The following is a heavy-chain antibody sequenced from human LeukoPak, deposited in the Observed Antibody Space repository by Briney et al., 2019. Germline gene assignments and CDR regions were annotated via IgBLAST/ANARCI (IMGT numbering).Heavy chain of an antibody. D-gene: IGHD5-18*01. CDR2: S. Sequence: SETLSLTCTVTGVSMTAGDYYWGWVRQPPGTGLQWIATSYQGASLKSRVTISLDTSKNQFSLRLTSVTAADTAVYYCARAPAARGYSYHDAFDIWGQGTMVTVSS. J-gene: IGHJ3*02. CDR1: GVSMTAGDYY. CDR3: ARAPAARGYSYHDAFDI. V-gene: IGHV4-39*07.